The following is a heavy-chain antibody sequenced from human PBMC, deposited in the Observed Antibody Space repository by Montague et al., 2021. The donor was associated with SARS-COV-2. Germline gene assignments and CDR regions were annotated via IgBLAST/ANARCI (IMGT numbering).Heavy chain of an antibody. CDR3: ARAVSVRRAVNWFDP. V-gene: IGHV4-59*11. CDR2: IYYSGGI. Sequence: SETLSLTCAVSGGSISSHYWSFIRQPPGKGLEWLAYIYYSGGINSNASLKSRVSMSVDTSKNQFSLKLTSVTAADTAVYYCARAVSVRRAVNWFDPWGQGTLVTVSS. D-gene: IGHD3-10*01. J-gene: IGHJ5*02. CDR1: GGSISSHY.